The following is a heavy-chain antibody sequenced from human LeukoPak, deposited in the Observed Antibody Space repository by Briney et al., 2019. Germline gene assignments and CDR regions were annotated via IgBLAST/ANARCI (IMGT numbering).Heavy chain of an antibody. D-gene: IGHD2-15*01. Sequence: ASVEVSCKASGGTFSSYAISWVRQAPGRGLEWMGRVIPILDIANYAQKFQGRVTITADKATSTAYMELSSLRSEDTAVYYCASQYCSSGSCYSTYYFDYWGQGTLVAVSS. V-gene: IGHV1-69*04. CDR3: ASQYCSSGSCYSTYYFDY. J-gene: IGHJ4*02. CDR1: GGTFSSYA. CDR2: VIPILDIA.